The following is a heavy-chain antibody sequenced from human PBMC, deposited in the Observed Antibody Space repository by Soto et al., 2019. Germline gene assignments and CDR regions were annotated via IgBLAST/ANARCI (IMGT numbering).Heavy chain of an antibody. CDR2: ISSSSSYI. D-gene: IGHD2-15*01. CDR1: GLTFSSYS. J-gene: IGHJ4*02. V-gene: IGHV3-21*01. CDR3: ASLLGYCSGGSCYLTPSDY. Sequence: GGSLRLSCAASGLTFSSYSMNWVRQAPGKGLEWVSSISSSSSYIYYADSVKGRFTISRDNAKNSLYLQMNSLRAEDTAVYYCASLLGYCSGGSCYLTPSDYWGQGTLVTVSS.